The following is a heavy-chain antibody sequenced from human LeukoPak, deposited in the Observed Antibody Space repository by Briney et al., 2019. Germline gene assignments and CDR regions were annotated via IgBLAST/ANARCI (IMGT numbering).Heavy chain of an antibody. J-gene: IGHJ4*02. V-gene: IGHV3-43*02. Sequence: GGSLRLSCAASGFTFGDYAMHWVRQAPGKGLEWVSLISGDGGSTYYADSVKGRFTISRDNSKNSLYLQMNSLRTEDTALYYCAKLHTLTYCGGDCSKRGGGDYWGQGTLVTVSS. CDR2: ISGDGGST. D-gene: IGHD2-21*02. CDR1: GFTFGDYA. CDR3: AKLHTLTYCGGDCSKRGGGDY.